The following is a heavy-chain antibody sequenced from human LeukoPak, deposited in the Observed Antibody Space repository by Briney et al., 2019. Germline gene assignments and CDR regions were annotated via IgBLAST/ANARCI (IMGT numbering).Heavy chain of an antibody. CDR3: ARDRKYYDILTGYPRPGYYYYMDV. CDR1: GYSISSGYY. J-gene: IGHJ6*03. V-gene: IGHV4-38-2*02. D-gene: IGHD3-9*01. CDR2: IYHSGST. Sequence: SETLSPTCTVSGYSISSGYYWGWIRQPPGKGLEWIGSIYHSGSTYYNPSLKSRVTISADTSKNQFSLKLSSVTAADTAVYYCARDRKYYDILTGYPRPGYYYYMDVWGKGTTVTVSS.